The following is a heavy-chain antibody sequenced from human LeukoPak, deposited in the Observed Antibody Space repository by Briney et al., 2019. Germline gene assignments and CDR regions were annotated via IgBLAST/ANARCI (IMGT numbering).Heavy chain of an antibody. V-gene: IGHV3-48*03. CDR3: AKDLYGNFDY. Sequence: GGSLRLSCAASGFTFTTYEMNWVRQAPGKGLEWLSYISSSGSSIYYADSVKGRFTISRDKAKTSLYLQMNSLRAEDTAVYYCAKDLYGNFDYWGQGTLVTVSS. CDR1: GFTFTTYE. D-gene: IGHD2/OR15-2a*01. CDR2: ISSSGSSI. J-gene: IGHJ4*02.